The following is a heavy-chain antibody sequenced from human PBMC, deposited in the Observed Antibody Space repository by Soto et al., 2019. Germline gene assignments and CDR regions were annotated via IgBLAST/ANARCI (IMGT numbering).Heavy chain of an antibody. D-gene: IGHD2-21*02. V-gene: IGHV4-31*03. CDR1: GGSISSGGYY. CDR2: THYSGST. CDR3: AREVTAGYYGMDV. J-gene: IGHJ6*02. Sequence: QVQLQESGPGLVKPSQTLSLTCTVSGGSISSGGYYWSWIRQHPGKGLEWIGYTHYSGSTYYNPSLKRRVTLSVDTSKNQFSLNLSSVPAADTAVYYCAREVTAGYYGMDVWGQGTTVTVSS.